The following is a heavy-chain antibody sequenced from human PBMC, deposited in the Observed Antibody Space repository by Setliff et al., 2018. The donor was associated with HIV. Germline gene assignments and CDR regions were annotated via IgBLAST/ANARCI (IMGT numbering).Heavy chain of an antibody. D-gene: IGHD3-22*01. Sequence: GGSLRLSCAASGFTFSSYSMNWVRQDPGKGLEWVSYISSTSRTIYYADSVKGRFTISRDNAKNSLYLQMNSLRAEDTAVYYCAREDYYDSMTTNYFYYGMAVWGQGTTVTVSS. V-gene: IGHV3-48*04. CDR3: AREDYYDSMTTNYFYYGMAV. J-gene: IGHJ6*02. CDR2: ISSTSRTI. CDR1: GFTFSSYS.